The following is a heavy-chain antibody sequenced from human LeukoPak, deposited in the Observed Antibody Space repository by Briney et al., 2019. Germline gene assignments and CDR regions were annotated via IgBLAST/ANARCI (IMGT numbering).Heavy chain of an antibody. CDR3: ARRLQLGSGRDYFDY. Sequence: GESLKISCKGSGYSFTTYWIGWVRQMPGKGLEWMGIIYPGDSDTRYSPSFQGQVTISADKSISTAYLQWSSLKASVTAMYYCARRLQLGSGRDYFDYWGQGTLVTVSS. J-gene: IGHJ4*02. CDR2: IYPGDSDT. D-gene: IGHD7-27*01. CDR1: GYSFTTYW. V-gene: IGHV5-51*01.